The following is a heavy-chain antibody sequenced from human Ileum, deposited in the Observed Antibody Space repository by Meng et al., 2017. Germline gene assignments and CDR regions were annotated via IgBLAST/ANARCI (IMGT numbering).Heavy chain of an antibody. V-gene: IGHV4-34*12. Sequence: QVQLQQWGAGLLKPSETRSLTCVVYGGSFSANYWTWIRQPPGKGLEWIGDIFYTGATYSNPSLKSRVTVSLDTSKSQFSLKLSSVTAADTAIYYCVSERRRSYFFDYWGQGTLVTVSS. CDR3: VSERRRSYFFDY. D-gene: IGHD6-25*01. CDR2: IFYTGAT. CDR1: GGSFSANY. J-gene: IGHJ4*02.